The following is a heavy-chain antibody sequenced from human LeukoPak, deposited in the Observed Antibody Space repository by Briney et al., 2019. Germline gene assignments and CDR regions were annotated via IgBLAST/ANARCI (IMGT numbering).Heavy chain of an antibody. CDR1: GLTFSRYA. Sequence: PGGSLTLSCAASGLTFSRYAMNWVRQAPGKGLAWVSAISGSGGSTYYADSVKGRFTISRDNAKNSLYLQMNSLRAEDTAVYYCAELGITMIGGVWGKGTTVTISS. CDR3: AELGITMIGGV. CDR2: ISGSGGST. J-gene: IGHJ6*04. D-gene: IGHD3-10*02. V-gene: IGHV3-23*01.